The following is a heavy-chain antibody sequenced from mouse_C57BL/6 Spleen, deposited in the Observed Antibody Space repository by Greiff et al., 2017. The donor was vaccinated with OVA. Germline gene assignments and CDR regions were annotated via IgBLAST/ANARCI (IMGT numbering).Heavy chain of an antibody. CDR1: GYTFTDYY. CDR2: INPNNGGT. CDR3: ARGGTTVELGDY. D-gene: IGHD1-1*01. V-gene: IGHV1-26*01. J-gene: IGHJ2*01. Sequence: VQLQQSGPELVKPGASVKISCKASGYTFTDYYMNWVKQSHGKSLEWIGDINPNNGGTSYNQKFKGKATLTVDKSSSTAYMELRSLTSEDSAVYYCARGGTTVELGDYWGQGTTLTVSS.